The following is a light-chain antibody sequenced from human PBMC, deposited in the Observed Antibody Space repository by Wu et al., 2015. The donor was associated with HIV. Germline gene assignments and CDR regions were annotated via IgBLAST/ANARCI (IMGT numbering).Light chain of an antibody. CDR2: DAS. CDR3: QQYGNSPWT. Sequence: EIVLTQSPATLSLSPGERATLSCRASQSVSSYLAWYQQKPGQAPRLLIYDASNRATGIPARFSGSGSGTDFTLTISSLEPEDFAMYYCQQYGNSPWTFGQGTKVEIK. J-gene: IGKJ1*01. V-gene: IGKV3-11*01. CDR1: QSVSSY.